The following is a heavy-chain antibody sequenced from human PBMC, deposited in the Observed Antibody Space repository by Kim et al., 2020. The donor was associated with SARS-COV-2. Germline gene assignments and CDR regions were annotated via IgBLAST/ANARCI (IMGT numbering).Heavy chain of an antibody. J-gene: IGHJ4*02. V-gene: IGHV3-7*03. D-gene: IGHD1-7*01. CDR1: GFTFSNYW. CDR2: IKQDGSEK. Sequence: GGSLRLSCAASGFTFSNYWMSWVRQAPGKGLEWVANIKQDGSEKSYVDSVKGRFTISRDNAKNSLYLQLSSLRAEDTAVYYCARDHGGWELFDYWGQGTRPAVSS. CDR3: ARDHGGWELFDY.